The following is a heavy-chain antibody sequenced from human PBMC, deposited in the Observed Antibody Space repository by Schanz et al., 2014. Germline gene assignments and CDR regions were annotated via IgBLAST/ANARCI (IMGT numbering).Heavy chain of an antibody. CDR1: GFTLSSYW. D-gene: IGHD6-13*01. Sequence: EVKLVESGGGAVRPGGSLRLSCAASGFTLSSYWMHWVRQVPGKGLEWVSYIATSSSTRHYADSVKGRVTISRDNAKNSVSLQMNSLRAEDTAVYYCAREEGWGIAAAGPKHYYYGMDVWGQGTTVTVSS. CDR2: IATSSSTR. V-gene: IGHV3-48*01. J-gene: IGHJ6*02. CDR3: AREEGWGIAAAGPKHYYYGMDV.